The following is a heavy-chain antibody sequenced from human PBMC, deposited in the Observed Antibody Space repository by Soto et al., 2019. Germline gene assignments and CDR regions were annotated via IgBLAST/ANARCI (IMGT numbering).Heavy chain of an antibody. J-gene: IGHJ4*02. CDR1: GGSISSSSYY. V-gene: IGHV4-39*01. CDR3: GRCTSTSCHLGSDY. Sequence: PSETLSLTCTVSGGSISSSSYYWGWIRQPPGKGLEWIGSIYYSGSTYYNPSLKSRVTISVDTSKNQFSLKLSSVTAADTAVYYCGRCTSTSCHLGSDYWGQGALVTVSS. D-gene: IGHD2-2*01. CDR2: IYYSGST.